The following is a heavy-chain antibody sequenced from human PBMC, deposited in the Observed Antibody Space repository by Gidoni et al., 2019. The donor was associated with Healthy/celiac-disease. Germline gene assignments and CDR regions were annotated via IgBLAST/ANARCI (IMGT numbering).Heavy chain of an antibody. J-gene: IGHJ6*03. Sequence: EVQLVESGGGLVQPGGSLRLSCAASGFTFSSYDMHWVRQATGKGLEWVSAIGTAGDTYYPGSVKGRFTISRENAKNSLYLQMNSLRAGDTAVYYCARASGSSPPWGYYYYYYYMDVWGKGTTVTVSS. D-gene: IGHD6-6*01. CDR1: GFTFSSYD. CDR2: IGTAGDT. V-gene: IGHV3-13*04. CDR3: ARASGSSPPWGYYYYYYYMDV.